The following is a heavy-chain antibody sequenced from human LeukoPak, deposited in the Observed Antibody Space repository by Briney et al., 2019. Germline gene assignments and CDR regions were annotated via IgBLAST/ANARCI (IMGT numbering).Heavy chain of an antibody. CDR3: AVGYCSSTSCYREYFQH. D-gene: IGHD2-2*02. CDR1: GYSISSGYY. J-gene: IGHJ1*01. CDR2: IYHSGST. V-gene: IGHV4-38-2*01. Sequence: PSETLSLTCAVSGYSISSGYYWGWIPQRPGQGLEWIGTIYHSGSTYYNPSLKSRVTISVDTSKNQFSLKLSSVTAADTAVYYCAVGYCSSTSCYREYFQHWGQGTLVTVSS.